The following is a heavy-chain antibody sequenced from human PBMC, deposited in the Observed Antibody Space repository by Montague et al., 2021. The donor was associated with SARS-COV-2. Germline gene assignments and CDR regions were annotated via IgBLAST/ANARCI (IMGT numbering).Heavy chain of an antibody. CDR2: IYSSGST. J-gene: IGHJ6*02. CDR1: GGSIRSGSYY. CDR3: ARDYGDYSYYYGLDV. V-gene: IGHV4-61*02. Sequence: TLSLTCTVSGGSIRSGSYYWSWIRQPAGKGLEWIGRIYSSGSTNYNPPLKSRVTMSVDTSKNQFSLKVSSVTAPDTAVYYCARDYGDYSYYYGLDVWGQGTTVTVSS. D-gene: IGHD4-17*01.